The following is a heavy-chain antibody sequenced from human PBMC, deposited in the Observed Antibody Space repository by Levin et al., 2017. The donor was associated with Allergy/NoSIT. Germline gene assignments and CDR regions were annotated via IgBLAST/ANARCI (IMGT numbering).Heavy chain of an antibody. Sequence: GESLKISCTASGFTFGDYAMSWFRQAPGKGLEWVGFIRSKAYGGTTEYAASVKGRFTISRDDSKSIAYLQMNSLKTEDTAVYYCTRDQYVEATVTTLLHWGQGTLVTVSS. D-gene: IGHD4-17*01. CDR3: TRDQYVEATVTTLLH. V-gene: IGHV3-49*03. CDR1: GFTFGDYA. J-gene: IGHJ4*02. CDR2: IRSKAYGGTT.